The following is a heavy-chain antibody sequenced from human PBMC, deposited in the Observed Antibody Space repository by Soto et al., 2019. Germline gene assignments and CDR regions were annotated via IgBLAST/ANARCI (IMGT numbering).Heavy chain of an antibody. Sequence: QVQLVESGGGVVQPGTSLRLSCAASGSTFSNYGMHWVRQAPGKGLEWVAVVWYDGTTKFYPDSVKGRFTISRDNSNNTLYLQMNSLRVEDTAVYYCATVDNFYGWVFWGQGTLVTVSS. CDR1: GSTFSNYG. J-gene: IGHJ4*02. CDR2: VWYDGTTK. D-gene: IGHD3-10*01. V-gene: IGHV3-33*01. CDR3: ATVDNFYGWVF.